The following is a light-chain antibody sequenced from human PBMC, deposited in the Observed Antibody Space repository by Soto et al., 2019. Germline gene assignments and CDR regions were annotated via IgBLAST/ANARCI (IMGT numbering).Light chain of an antibody. J-gene: IGKJ1*01. Sequence: DIQMTQSPSTLSASVGDRVTITCRASQSITRWLAWYQQKPGQAPKLLIYDASSLESGFPSRFSGSGSGAEFTRTITNLQPDDSATYYCQQYNGYSTFGQGTKVEIK. V-gene: IGKV1-5*01. CDR3: QQYNGYST. CDR2: DAS. CDR1: QSITRW.